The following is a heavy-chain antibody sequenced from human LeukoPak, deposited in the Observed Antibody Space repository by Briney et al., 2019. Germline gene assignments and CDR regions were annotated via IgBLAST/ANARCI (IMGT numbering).Heavy chain of an antibody. CDR1: GYSIGSGHY. CDR3: ARENVVAQGTFDY. J-gene: IGHJ4*02. V-gene: IGHV4-38-2*02. D-gene: IGHD2-21*01. Sequence: SETLSLTCSVSGYSIGSGHYWGWIRQPPGKGLEWIGSMYQTGSSYYSPSLKSRVTISLDTSKNQISLKLTFVTAADTAFYFRARENVVAQGTFDYWGQGALVTVSS. CDR2: MYQTGSS.